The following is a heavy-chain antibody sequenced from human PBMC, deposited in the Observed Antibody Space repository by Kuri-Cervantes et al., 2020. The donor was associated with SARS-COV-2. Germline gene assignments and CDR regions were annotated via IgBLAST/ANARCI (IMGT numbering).Heavy chain of an antibody. CDR1: GFTVSSNY. Sequence: ETLSLTCAASGFTVSSNYMSWVRQAPGKGLEWVSVIYSGGSTYYADSVKGRFTISRDNSKNTLYLQMNSLRAEDTAVYYCARDIAGYSYPAYYFDYWGQGTLVTVSS. V-gene: IGHV3-66*01. D-gene: IGHD5-18*01. CDR2: IYSGGST. J-gene: IGHJ4*02. CDR3: ARDIAGYSYPAYYFDY.